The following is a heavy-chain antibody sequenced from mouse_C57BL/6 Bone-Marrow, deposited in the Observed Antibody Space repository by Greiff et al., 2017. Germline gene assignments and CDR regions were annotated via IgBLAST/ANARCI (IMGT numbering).Heavy chain of an antibody. V-gene: IGHV1-15*01. CDR3: TRRGYGSSSDY. D-gene: IGHD1-1*01. Sequence: QVQLQQSGAELVRPGASVTLSCKASGYTFTDYEMHWVKQTPVHGLEWIGAIDPETGGTAYNQKFKGKAILTADKSSSTAYMELRSLTSEDSAVYYCTRRGYGSSSDYWGQGTTLTVSS. J-gene: IGHJ2*01. CDR2: IDPETGGT. CDR1: GYTFTDYE.